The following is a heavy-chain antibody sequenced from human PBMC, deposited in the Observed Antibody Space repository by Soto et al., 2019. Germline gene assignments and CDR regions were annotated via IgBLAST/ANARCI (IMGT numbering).Heavy chain of an antibody. V-gene: IGHV3-48*02. J-gene: IGHJ6*02. D-gene: IGHD6-13*01. CDR3: ARGPAAAGIPSYGMDV. CDR2: ISGSSSTR. Sequence: PGRSLRLSCAASGFTFSSYSMNWVLQAPGKGLEWVSYISGSSSTRYYAESVKGRFTISRDNAKNSLYLQMNSLRDEDTAVYYCARGPAAAGIPSYGMDVWGQGTTVTVSS. CDR1: GFTFSSYS.